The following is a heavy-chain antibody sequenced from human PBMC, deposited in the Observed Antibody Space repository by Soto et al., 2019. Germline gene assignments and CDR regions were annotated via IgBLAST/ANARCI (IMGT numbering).Heavy chain of an antibody. J-gene: IGHJ4*02. CDR3: ARDVAAGQLDY. Sequence: GASVKVSCKASGYTCTSYGISWVRQAPGQGLEWMGWMNPNSGNTGYAQKFQGRVTMTRNTSISTAYMELSSLRSEDTAVYYCARDVAAGQLDYRAQRNLVTVSS. D-gene: IGHD6-13*01. CDR1: GYTCTSYG. CDR2: MNPNSGNT. V-gene: IGHV1-8*02.